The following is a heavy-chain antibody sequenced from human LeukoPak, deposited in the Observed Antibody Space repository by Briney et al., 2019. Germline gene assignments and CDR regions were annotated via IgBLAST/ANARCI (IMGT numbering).Heavy chain of an antibody. D-gene: IGHD5-12*01. V-gene: IGHV3-23*01. CDR3: ARDQTPIWLDGMDV. Sequence: GGSLRLSCAASGFTFSSYAMSWVRQAPGKGLEWVSAISGSGGSTYYADSVKGRFTISRDNSKNTLYLQMNSLRAEDTAVYYCARDQTPIWLDGMDVWGQGTTVTVSS. CDR1: GFTFSSYA. CDR2: ISGSGGST. J-gene: IGHJ6*02.